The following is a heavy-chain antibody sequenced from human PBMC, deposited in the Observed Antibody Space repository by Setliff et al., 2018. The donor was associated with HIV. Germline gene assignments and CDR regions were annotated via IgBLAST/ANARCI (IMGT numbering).Heavy chain of an antibody. CDR2: VTHSGRT. V-gene: IGHV4-34*01. D-gene: IGHD5-12*01. Sequence: SETLSLTCAVYGGSFSGYYWSWIRQPPGKGLEWIGEVTHSGRTNYNPSLESRVTTSVDTSKKQFSLRLTSVTAADTAVYYSARTKADGYNGVFDSWGQGTLVTVSS. CDR3: ARTKADGYNGVFDS. CDR1: GGSFSGYY. J-gene: IGHJ4*02.